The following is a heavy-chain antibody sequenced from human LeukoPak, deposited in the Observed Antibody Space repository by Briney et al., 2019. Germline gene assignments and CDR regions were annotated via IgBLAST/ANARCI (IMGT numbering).Heavy chain of an antibody. CDR3: AKSSYSSSWYVFYYGMDV. Sequence: PGGYLRLSCAASGFTFSSYGMHWVRQAPGKGLEWVAVISYDGSNKYYADSVKGRFTISRDNSKNTLYLQMNSLRAEDTAVYYCAKSSYSSSWYVFYYGMDVWGKGTTVTVSS. V-gene: IGHV3-30*18. CDR2: ISYDGSNK. D-gene: IGHD6-13*01. CDR1: GFTFSSYG. J-gene: IGHJ6*04.